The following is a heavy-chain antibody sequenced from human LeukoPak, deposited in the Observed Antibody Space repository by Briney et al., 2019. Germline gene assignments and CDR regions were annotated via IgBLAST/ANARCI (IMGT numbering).Heavy chain of an antibody. D-gene: IGHD3-22*01. CDR1: GYTFTGYY. CDR2: INPNRGGT. V-gene: IGHV1-2*06. CDR3: ARSGYYPDDAFDI. J-gene: IGHJ3*02. Sequence: ASVKVSCKASGYTFTGYYMHWVREAPGQGLEWMGRINPNRGGTNYAQKFQGRVTMTRDTSISTAYMELSRLRSDDTAVYYCARSGYYPDDAFDIWGQGTMVTVSS.